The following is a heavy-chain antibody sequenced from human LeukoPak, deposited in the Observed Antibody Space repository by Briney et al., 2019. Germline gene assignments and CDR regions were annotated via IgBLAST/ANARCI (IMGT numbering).Heavy chain of an antibody. CDR1: GGSFSGYY. D-gene: IGHD6-19*01. V-gene: IGHV4-34*01. CDR3: ASESGIAVAGTGY. J-gene: IGHJ4*02. CDR2: INHSGST. Sequence: SETLSLTCAVYGGSFSGYYWSWIRQPPGKGLEWIGEINHSGSTNYNPSLKSRGTISVDTSKNQFSLKLSSVTAADTAVYYCASESGIAVAGTGYWGQGTLVTVSS.